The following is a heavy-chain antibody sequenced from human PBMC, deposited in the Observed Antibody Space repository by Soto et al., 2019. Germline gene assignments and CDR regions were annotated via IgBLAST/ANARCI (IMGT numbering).Heavy chain of an antibody. CDR2: ISGSGGRT. CDR3: AKAGDYHGSESYFPLDY. V-gene: IGHV3-23*01. J-gene: IGHJ4*02. Sequence: EVQLLESGGVLVQPGGSLRLSCAASGFTFSTYAMTWVRQAPGKGLEWVSSISGSGGRTYYADSVKGRFTISRDNSKNTLSLQTNSLRAEDTAVYYCAKAGDYHGSESYFPLDYWGQGTLVPVSS. CDR1: GFTFSTYA. D-gene: IGHD3-10*01.